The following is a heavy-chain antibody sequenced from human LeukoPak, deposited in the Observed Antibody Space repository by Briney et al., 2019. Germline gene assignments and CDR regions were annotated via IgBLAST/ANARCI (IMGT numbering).Heavy chain of an antibody. CDR1: GYTFTAYY. D-gene: IGHD3-22*01. J-gene: IGHJ5*02. CDR2: INPAGGGT. CDR3: AREDSSGYLVS. Sequence: ASVTVSCKASGYTFTAYYMNWVRQAPGQGLEWMGWINPAGGGTNYAQNFQGRVTMTSDTSISTAYMELRSLRSDDTAVYYCAREDSSGYLVSWGQGTLVTVSS. V-gene: IGHV1-2*02.